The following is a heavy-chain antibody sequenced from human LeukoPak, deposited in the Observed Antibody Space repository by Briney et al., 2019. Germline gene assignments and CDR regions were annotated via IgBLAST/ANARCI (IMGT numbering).Heavy chain of an antibody. CDR3: ATDRGIYCSSTSCYGNWFDP. Sequence: ASVKVSCKVSGYTLTELSMHWVRQAPGKGLEWMGGFDPEDGETIYAQKFQGRVPMTEDTSTDTAYMELSSLRSEDTAVYYCATDRGIYCSSTSCYGNWFDPWGQGTLVTVSS. D-gene: IGHD2-2*01. CDR2: FDPEDGET. V-gene: IGHV1-24*01. J-gene: IGHJ5*02. CDR1: GYTLTELS.